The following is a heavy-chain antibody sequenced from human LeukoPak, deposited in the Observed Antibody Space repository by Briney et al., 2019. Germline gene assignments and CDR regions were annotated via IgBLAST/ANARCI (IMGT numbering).Heavy chain of an antibody. CDR1: GGSISSGSYY. Sequence: SQTLSLTCTVSGGSISSGSYYWSWIRQPAGKGLEWIGRIYTSGSTNYNPSLKSRVTISVDTSKNQFSLKLSSVTAADTAVYYCARAVATGYFDYWGQGTLVTVSS. CDR3: ARAVATGYFDY. V-gene: IGHV4-61*02. J-gene: IGHJ4*02. D-gene: IGHD5-12*01. CDR2: IYTSGST.